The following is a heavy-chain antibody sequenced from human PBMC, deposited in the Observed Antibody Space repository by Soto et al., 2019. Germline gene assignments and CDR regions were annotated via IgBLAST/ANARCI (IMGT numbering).Heavy chain of an antibody. D-gene: IGHD3-22*01. CDR3: VKDRDSNSWPSRDV. CDR1: GYTFIRNG. J-gene: IGHJ6*02. Sequence: QVHLVQSGAEVKKPGASVNVSCKTSGYTFIRNGISWVRQAPGQGIEWMGWISPNSGNTKYAQKLQGRVLMTTDTSASTAYMELRSLRSDDTAVYYCVKDRDSNSWPSRDVWGPGTTVTVSS. V-gene: IGHV1-18*01. CDR2: ISPNSGNT.